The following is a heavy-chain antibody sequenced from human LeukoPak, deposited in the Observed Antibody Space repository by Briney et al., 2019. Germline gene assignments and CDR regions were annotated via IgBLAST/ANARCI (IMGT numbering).Heavy chain of an antibody. D-gene: IGHD6-19*01. CDR1: GGSFSGYY. Sequence: PSETLSLTCAVYGGSFSGYYWSWIRQPPGKGLEWIGEINHSGSTNYNPSLKSRVTISVDTSKNQFSLKLSSVTAADTAVYYCASRGWYRSYFDYWGQGTLVTVSS. CDR2: INHSGST. V-gene: IGHV4-34*01. CDR3: ASRGWYRSYFDY. J-gene: IGHJ4*02.